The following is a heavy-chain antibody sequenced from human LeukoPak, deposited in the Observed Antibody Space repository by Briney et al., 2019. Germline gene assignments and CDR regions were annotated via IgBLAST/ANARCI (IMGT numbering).Heavy chain of an antibody. CDR1: GGSIISSDYH. CDR2: ISYSGNT. V-gene: IGHV4-39*01. Sequence: PSETLSLTCTVSGGSIISSDYHWGWVRQPPGKGLEWIGTISYSGNTDYNPSLRSRVTISVDTSNNQFSLRLGPVTAADTAVHHCARHCCSGPAKRVFDIWGQGTMVTVSS. CDR3: ARHCCSGPAKRVFDI. D-gene: IGHD2-15*01. J-gene: IGHJ3*02.